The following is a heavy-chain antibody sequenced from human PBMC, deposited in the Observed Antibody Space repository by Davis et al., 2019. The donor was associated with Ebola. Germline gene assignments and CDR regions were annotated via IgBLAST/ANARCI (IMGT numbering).Heavy chain of an antibody. CDR3: ASRDYYDSSGFP. CDR1: GGFISSYY. D-gene: IGHD3-22*01. CDR2: IYHSGST. V-gene: IGHV4-59*12. J-gene: IGHJ5*02. Sequence: MPSETLSLTCTVSGGFISSYYWSWIRQPPGKGLEWIGYIYHSGSTNYNPSLKSRVTISVDKSKNQFSLKLSSVTAADTAVYYCASRDYYDSSGFPWGQGTLVTVSS.